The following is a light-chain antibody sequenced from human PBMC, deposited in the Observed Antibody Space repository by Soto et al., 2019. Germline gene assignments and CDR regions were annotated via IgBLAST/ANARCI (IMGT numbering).Light chain of an antibody. CDR1: QSVSSND. Sequence: PGERATLSCRASQSVSSNDLAWYQQKPGQTPRLLIYGASSRAPGIPDRFSGSGSGTDFNLTISRLEPEDFAVYYCQQYGSSPWTFGQGTKVDIK. CDR3: QQYGSSPWT. V-gene: IGKV3-20*01. CDR2: GAS. J-gene: IGKJ1*01.